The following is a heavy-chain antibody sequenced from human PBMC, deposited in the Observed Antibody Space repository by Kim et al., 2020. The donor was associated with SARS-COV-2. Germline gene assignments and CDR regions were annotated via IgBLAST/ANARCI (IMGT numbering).Heavy chain of an antibody. CDR3: ARGHRYYDILTGSYYYYGMDV. CDR2: INHSGST. D-gene: IGHD3-9*01. J-gene: IGHJ6*02. CDR1: GGSFSGYY. V-gene: IGHV4-34*01. Sequence: SETLSLTCAVYGGSFSGYYWSWIRQPPGKGLEWIGEINHSGSTNYNPSLKSRVTISVDTSKNQFSLKLSSVTAADTAVYYCARGHRYYDILTGSYYYYGMDVWGQGTTVTVSS.